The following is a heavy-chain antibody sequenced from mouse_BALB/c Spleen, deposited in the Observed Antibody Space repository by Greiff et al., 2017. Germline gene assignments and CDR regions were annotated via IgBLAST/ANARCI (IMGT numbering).Heavy chain of an antibody. CDR2: INPGSGGT. CDR3: ARGGNYAFDY. V-gene: IGHV1-54*01. CDR1: GYAFTNYL. J-gene: IGHJ2*01. Sequence: VQLQQSGAELVRPGTSVKVSCKASGYAFTNYLIEWVKQRPGQGLEWIGVINPGSGGTNYNEKFKGKATLTVDKSSSTAYMQLSSLTSEDSAVYYCARGGNYAFDYWGQGTTLTVSS. D-gene: IGHD2-1*01.